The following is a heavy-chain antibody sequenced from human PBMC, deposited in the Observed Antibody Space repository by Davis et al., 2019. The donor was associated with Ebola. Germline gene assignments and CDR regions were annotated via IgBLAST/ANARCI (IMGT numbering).Heavy chain of an antibody. D-gene: IGHD5-18*01. CDR1: GYTLIGYY. CDR2: INPNSGGT. Sequence: ASVKVSCKASGYTLIGYYIHWVRQAPGQGLEWMGRINPNSGGTNYAQKFQGRVTMTRDTSISTAYMELSRLRSDDTAVYYCARVDTAMVTGWFDPWGQGTLVTVSS. V-gene: IGHV1-2*06. CDR3: ARVDTAMVTGWFDP. J-gene: IGHJ5*02.